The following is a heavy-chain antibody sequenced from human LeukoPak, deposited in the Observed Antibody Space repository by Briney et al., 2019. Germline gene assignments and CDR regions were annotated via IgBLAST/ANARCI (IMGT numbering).Heavy chain of an antibody. J-gene: IGHJ3*02. Sequence: PGGSLRLSCAASGFTFSSYAMSWVRQAPGKGLEWVSAITGSGGSTYYADSVKGRFTISRDNSKNTLYLQMNSLRAEDTAVYYCAKVLGVVVPAAADAFDIWGQGTMVTVSS. D-gene: IGHD2-2*01. V-gene: IGHV3-23*01. CDR1: GFTFSSYA. CDR3: AKVLGVVVPAAADAFDI. CDR2: ITGSGGST.